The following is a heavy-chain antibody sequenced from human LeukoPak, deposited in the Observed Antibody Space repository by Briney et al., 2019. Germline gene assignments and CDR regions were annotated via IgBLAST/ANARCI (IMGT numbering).Heavy chain of an antibody. CDR1: GGSISSGDYY. Sequence: SETLSLTCTVSGGSISSGDYYWSWIRQPPGKGLEWIGYIYYSGSTYYNPSLKSRVTISVDTSKNQFSLKLSSVTAADTAVYYCARDIWFGDAGGFDPWGQGTLVTVSS. CDR2: IYYSGST. J-gene: IGHJ5*02. V-gene: IGHV4-30-4*01. D-gene: IGHD3-10*01. CDR3: ARDIWFGDAGGFDP.